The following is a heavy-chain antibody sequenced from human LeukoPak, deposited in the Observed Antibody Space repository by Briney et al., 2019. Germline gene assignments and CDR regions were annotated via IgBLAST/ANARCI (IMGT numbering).Heavy chain of an antibody. J-gene: IGHJ5*02. D-gene: IGHD6-25*01. CDR3: ARPRASAYNWFDP. CDR1: GYTFTGYY. Sequence: ASVKVSCKASGYTFTGYYVHWVRQAPGQGLEWMGWINPNSGGTNYTQKFQGRVTMTRDTSISTAYMELSRLRSDDTAVYYCARPRASAYNWFDPWGQGTLVTVSS. CDR2: INPNSGGT. V-gene: IGHV1-2*02.